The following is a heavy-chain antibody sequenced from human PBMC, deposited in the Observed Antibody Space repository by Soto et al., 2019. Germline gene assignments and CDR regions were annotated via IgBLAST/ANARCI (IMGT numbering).Heavy chain of an antibody. D-gene: IGHD6-19*01. V-gene: IGHV3-30*18. CDR2: ISYDGSNK. Sequence: QVQLVESGGGVVQPGRSLRLSCVASGFTFSSYGMHWVRQAPGKGLEWVAVISYDGSNKYYADSVKGRFTISRDNSKNTLYLQMNSLRAEDTAVYYCAKEKYSSGWDPRILFDYWGQGTLVTVSS. CDR3: AKEKYSSGWDPRILFDY. J-gene: IGHJ4*02. CDR1: GFTFSSYG.